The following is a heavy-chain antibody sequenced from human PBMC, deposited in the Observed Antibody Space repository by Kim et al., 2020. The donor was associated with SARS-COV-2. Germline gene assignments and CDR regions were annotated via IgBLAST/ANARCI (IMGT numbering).Heavy chain of an antibody. Sequence: GGSLRLSCAAFGFTFSSYAMHWVRQAPGKGLEWVAVISYDGSNKYYADSVKGRFTISRDNSKNTLYLQMNSLRAEDTAVYYCARPRGGSYADAFDIWGQG. CDR1: GFTFSSYA. D-gene: IGHD1-26*01. CDR2: ISYDGSNK. J-gene: IGHJ3*02. V-gene: IGHV3-30*04. CDR3: ARPRGGSYADAFDI.